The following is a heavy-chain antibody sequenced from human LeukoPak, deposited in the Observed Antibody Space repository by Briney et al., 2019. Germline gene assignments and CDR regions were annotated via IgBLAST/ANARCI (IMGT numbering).Heavy chain of an antibody. CDR3: ARDRYSTFDY. CDR1: GFTFSSYS. V-gene: IGHV3-48*01. CDR2: ISSSSGTI. J-gene: IGHJ4*02. Sequence: GGSLRLSCAASGFTFSSYSMNWVRQAPGKGLEWVSYISSSSGTIHYADSVKGRFTISTDNAKNSLYLQMNSLRAEDTAVYYCARDRYSTFDYWGQGTLVTVSS. D-gene: IGHD6-13*01.